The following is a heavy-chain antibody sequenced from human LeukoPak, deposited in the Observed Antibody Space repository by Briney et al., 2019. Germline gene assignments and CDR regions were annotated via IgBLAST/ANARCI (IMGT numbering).Heavy chain of an antibody. J-gene: IGHJ2*01. Sequence: PSETLSLTCTVSGGSISSYYWSWIRQPPGKGLEWIGYIYYSGSTNYNPSLKSRVTISVDTSKNQFSLKLSSVTAADTAVYYCPRDALYYDSSGYQRYFDLWGRGTLVTVSS. CDR3: PRDALYYDSSGYQRYFDL. D-gene: IGHD3-22*01. V-gene: IGHV4-59*01. CDR2: IYYSGST. CDR1: GGSISSYY.